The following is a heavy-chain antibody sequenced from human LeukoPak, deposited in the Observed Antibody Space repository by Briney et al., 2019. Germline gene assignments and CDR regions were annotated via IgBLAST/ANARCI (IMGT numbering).Heavy chain of an antibody. V-gene: IGHV3-53*01. D-gene: IGHD6-19*01. CDR1: GFTVSSNY. J-gene: IGHJ4*02. CDR2: IYSGGST. CDR3: ARGWYSSGWYEYYFAY. Sequence: PGGSLRLSCAASGFTVSSNYMSWVRQAPGKGLEWVSVIYSGGSTYYADSVKGRFTISRDNSKNTLYLQMNSLRAEDTAVYYCARGWYSSGWYEYYFAYWGQGTLVTVSS.